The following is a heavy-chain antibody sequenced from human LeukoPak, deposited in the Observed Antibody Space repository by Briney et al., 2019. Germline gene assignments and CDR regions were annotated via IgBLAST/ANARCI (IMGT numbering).Heavy chain of an antibody. D-gene: IGHD6-13*01. CDR2: IRYDGSNK. Sequence: GGSLRLSCAASGFTFSSYGMHWVRQAPGKGLEWVAFIRYDGSNKYYADSVKGRFTISRDNSKNTLYLQMNSLRAEDTAVYYCAKSGEKQQPVSHPFGYWGQGTLVTVSS. V-gene: IGHV3-30*02. CDR3: AKSGEKQQPVSHPFGY. CDR1: GFTFSSYG. J-gene: IGHJ4*02.